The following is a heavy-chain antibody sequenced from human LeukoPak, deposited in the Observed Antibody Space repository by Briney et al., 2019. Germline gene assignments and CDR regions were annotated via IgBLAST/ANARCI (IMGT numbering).Heavy chain of an antibody. CDR2: IYYSGST. V-gene: IGHV4-39*07. CDR3: ARGQGDY. Sequence: SETLSLTCTVSGGSISSSSYYWGWIRQPPGKGLEWIGSIYYSGSTYYNPSLKSRVTISVDTSKNQFSLKLSSVTAADTAVYYCARGQGDYWGQGTLVTVSS. J-gene: IGHJ4*02. CDR1: GGSISSSSYY.